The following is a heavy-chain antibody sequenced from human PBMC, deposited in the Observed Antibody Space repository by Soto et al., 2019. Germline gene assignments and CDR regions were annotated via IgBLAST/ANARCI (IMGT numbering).Heavy chain of an antibody. CDR1: GGSFSGYY. V-gene: IGHV4-34*01. D-gene: IGHD5-12*01. CDR2: INHSGST. CDR3: ARRYSGYDLDY. J-gene: IGHJ4*02. Sequence: QVQLQQWGAGLLKPSETLSLTCAVYGGSFSGYYWSWIRQPPGKGLEWIGEINHSGSTNYNPSLKSRVTISVDTSQNQFSLKLSSVTAADTAVYSCARRYSGYDLDYWGQGTLVTVSS.